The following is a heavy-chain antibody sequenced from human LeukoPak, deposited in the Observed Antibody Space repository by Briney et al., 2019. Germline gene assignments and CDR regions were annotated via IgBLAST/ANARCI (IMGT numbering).Heavy chain of an antibody. J-gene: IGHJ4*02. CDR1: GFTFRSYW. CDR3: AKYWSRAFDS. D-gene: IGHD1-1*01. CDR2: ISQDASRT. V-gene: IGHV3-7*01. Sequence: GGSLRLSCATSGFTFRSYWMSWVRQAPGKGLEWVGHISQDASRTDVADSLKGRFTISRDYATNSLLLHMTRLRADDTAVYYCAKYWSRAFDSWGQGTLVSVSS.